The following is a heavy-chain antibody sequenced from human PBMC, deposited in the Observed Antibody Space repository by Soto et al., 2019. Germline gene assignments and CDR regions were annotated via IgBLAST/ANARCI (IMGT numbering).Heavy chain of an antibody. CDR2: ISAYNGNT. J-gene: IGHJ6*03. Sequence: QVQLVQSGAEVKKPGASVKVSCKASGYTFTSYGISWVRQAPGQGLEWMGWISAYNGNTNYAQKLQGRVTITTDNPTSTAYMELRGLRSDDTALYYCARDLDCSGGSCYSHYNTYMDVWAKGPRSPSP. V-gene: IGHV1-18*01. CDR3: ARDLDCSGGSCYSHYNTYMDV. CDR1: GYTFTSYG. D-gene: IGHD2-15*01.